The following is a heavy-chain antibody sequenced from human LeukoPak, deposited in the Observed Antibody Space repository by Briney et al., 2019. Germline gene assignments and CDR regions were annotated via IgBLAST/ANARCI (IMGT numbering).Heavy chain of an antibody. D-gene: IGHD2-2*01. Sequence: GGSLRLSCAASGFTFSSYAMSWVRRAPGKGLEWVSAISGSGGSTYYADSVKGRFTISRDNSKNTLYLQMDSLRAEDTAVYYCATLQLLGNWFDPWGQGTLVTVSS. CDR2: ISGSGGST. J-gene: IGHJ5*02. CDR1: GFTFSSYA. V-gene: IGHV3-23*01. CDR3: ATLQLLGNWFDP.